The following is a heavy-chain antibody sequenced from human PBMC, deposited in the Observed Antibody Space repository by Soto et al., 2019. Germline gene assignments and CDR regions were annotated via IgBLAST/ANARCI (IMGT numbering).Heavy chain of an antibody. J-gene: IGHJ4*02. V-gene: IGHV3-23*01. D-gene: IGHD4-17*01. CDR2: ISSGSETT. CDR3: AKSPGYGEHFDY. CDR1: GFSFGSYA. Sequence: GGSLRLSCAASGFSFGSYAMSWVRQAPGKGLEWVSLISSGSETTYYTDSVKGRFTISRDNSENTLYLQMHSLRAEDTAVYYCAKSPGYGEHFDYWGPGSLVTVSS.